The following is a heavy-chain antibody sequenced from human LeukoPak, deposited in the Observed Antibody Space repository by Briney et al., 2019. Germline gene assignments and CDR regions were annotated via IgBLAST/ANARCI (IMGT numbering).Heavy chain of an antibody. CDR1: GYTFTSYA. CDR3: ARSGGSGSYQHYYYGMDV. CDR2: INAGNGNT. J-gene: IGHJ6*02. Sequence: ASVKVSCKASGYTFTSYAMHWVRQAPGQRLEWMGWINAGNGNTKYSQKFQGRVTITRDTSASTAYMELSSLRSEDTAVYYCARSGGSGSYQHYYYGMDVWGQGTTVTVSS. D-gene: IGHD3-10*01. V-gene: IGHV1-3*01.